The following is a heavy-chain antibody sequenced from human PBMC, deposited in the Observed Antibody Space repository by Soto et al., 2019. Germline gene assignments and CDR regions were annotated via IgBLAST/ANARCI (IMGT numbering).Heavy chain of an antibody. J-gene: IGHJ4*02. CDR1: GFTFSDYY. CDR2: ISSSGSTI. Sequence: GGSLRLSCAASGFTFSDYYMSWIRQAPGKGLEWVSYISSSGSTIYYADSVKGRFTISRDNTKNSLYLQMNSLRAEYTAVYYCARDHTHYYDSSGYFDYWGQGTLVTVSS. V-gene: IGHV3-11*01. CDR3: ARDHTHYYDSSGYFDY. D-gene: IGHD3-22*01.